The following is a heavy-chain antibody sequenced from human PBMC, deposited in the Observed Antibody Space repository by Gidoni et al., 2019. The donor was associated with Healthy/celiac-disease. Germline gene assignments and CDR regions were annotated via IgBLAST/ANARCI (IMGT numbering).Heavy chain of an antibody. J-gene: IGHJ5*02. Sequence: QVQLVQSGAEVKTPGAPVKVSSNASGYTCTGYYMHWVPPAPGQGLEWMGRINPNSGGTNYAQKFQGRVTMTRDTTISTAYMGLSRRRSDDTAVYYCARAPHCSGGSCYSDWFDPWGQGTLVTVSS. CDR2: INPNSGGT. D-gene: IGHD2-15*01. CDR1: GYTCTGYY. V-gene: IGHV1-2*06. CDR3: ARAPHCSGGSCYSDWFDP.